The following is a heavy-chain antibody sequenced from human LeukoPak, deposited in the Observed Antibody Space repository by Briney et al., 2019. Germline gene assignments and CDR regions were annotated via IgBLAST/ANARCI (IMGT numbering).Heavy chain of an antibody. CDR3: ARGQWLDPD. V-gene: IGHV4-34*01. Sequence: PSETLSLTCAVYGGSFSDYYWSWIRQPTGKGLEWMGEINHSGSTNYNPSLKSRVTISVDTSKNQFSLKLSSVTAADTAVYYCARGQWLDPDWGQGTLVTVSS. J-gene: IGHJ4*02. CDR2: INHSGST. CDR1: GGSFSDYY. D-gene: IGHD6-19*01.